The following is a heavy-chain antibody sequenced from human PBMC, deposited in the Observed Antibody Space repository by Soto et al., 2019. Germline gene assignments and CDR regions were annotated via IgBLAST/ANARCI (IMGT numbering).Heavy chain of an antibody. CDR2: INPNSGGT. D-gene: IGHD2-15*01. Sequence: ASVKVSCKASGYTFTGYYMHWVRQAPGQELEWMGWINPNSGGTNYAQKFQGRVTMTRDTSISTAYMELSRLRSDDTAVYYCASVYCSGGSCYSFDYWGQGTLVTVSS. CDR3: ASVYCSGGSCYSFDY. CDR1: GYTFTGYY. J-gene: IGHJ4*02. V-gene: IGHV1-2*02.